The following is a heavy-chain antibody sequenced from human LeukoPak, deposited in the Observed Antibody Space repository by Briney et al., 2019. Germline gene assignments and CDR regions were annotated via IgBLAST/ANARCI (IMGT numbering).Heavy chain of an antibody. CDR2: ISFDGSNK. V-gene: IGHV3-30-3*01. CDR1: GFTFSSYA. Sequence: HPGRSLRLSCAASGFTFSSYAMHWVRQAPGKGLEWVAVISFDGSNKYYADSVKGRFTISRDNSKNTLLLQMNSLRAEDTALYYCARGKTSDDIVEDAFDIWGQGTMVAVSS. D-gene: IGHD2-15*01. J-gene: IGHJ3*02. CDR3: ARGKTSDDIVEDAFDI.